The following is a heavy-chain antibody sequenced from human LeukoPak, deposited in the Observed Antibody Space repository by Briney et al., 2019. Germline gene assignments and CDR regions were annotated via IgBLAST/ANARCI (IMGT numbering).Heavy chain of an antibody. CDR3: ARRGYTSGWDY. J-gene: IGHJ4*02. Sequence: GGSLRLSCAASGFTFSSYAMHWVRQAPGKGLEWVSYIDSSSRPIYYVDSVKGRFTISRDNAKNSLYLQMTSLRAEDTAVYYCARRGYTSGWDYWGQGTLVTVSS. CDR1: GFTFSSYA. D-gene: IGHD6-19*01. V-gene: IGHV3-48*01. CDR2: IDSSSRPI.